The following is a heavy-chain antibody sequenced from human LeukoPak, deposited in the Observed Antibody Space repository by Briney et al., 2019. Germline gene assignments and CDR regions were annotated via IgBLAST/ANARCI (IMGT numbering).Heavy chain of an antibody. J-gene: IGHJ4*02. V-gene: IGHV3-23*01. Sequence: PGGSLRLSCAASGFTFSSYALSWVRQAPGKGLEWVSTISGSGGSTYYADSVKGRFTISRDNSKNTLYLQVNSLRAEDTALYNCARGGYCSSISCPFDYWGPGTLVTVSS. CDR2: ISGSGGST. D-gene: IGHD2-2*01. CDR3: ARGGYCSSISCPFDY. CDR1: GFTFSSYA.